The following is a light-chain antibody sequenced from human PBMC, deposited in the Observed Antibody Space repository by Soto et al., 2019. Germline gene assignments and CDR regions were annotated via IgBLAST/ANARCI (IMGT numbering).Light chain of an antibody. V-gene: IGKV3-20*01. J-gene: IGKJ2*01. CDR1: QSVSSSY. CDR2: GAS. CDR3: QQYGSSPPYT. Sequence: EIVLTQSPGTLSLSPGERATLSCRAIQSVSSSYLAWYQQKPGQAPRLLIYGASSRATAIPDRFSGSGSWTDFTLTISRLEPEDVAVYYCQQYGSSPPYTFGQGTKLEIK.